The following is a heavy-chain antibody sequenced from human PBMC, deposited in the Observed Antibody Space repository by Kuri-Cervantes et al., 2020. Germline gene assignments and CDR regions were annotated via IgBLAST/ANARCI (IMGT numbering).Heavy chain of an antibody. CDR3: AKDMGNVY. Sequence: SLKISCAASGFTFDDYAMHWVRQAPGKGLEWVSGISWNSGSIGYADSVKGRFTISRDNAKNSPYLQMNSLRAEDTALYYCAKDMGNVYWGQGTLVTVSS. J-gene: IGHJ4*02. V-gene: IGHV3-9*01. CDR1: GFTFDDYA. D-gene: IGHD7-27*01. CDR2: ISWNSGSI.